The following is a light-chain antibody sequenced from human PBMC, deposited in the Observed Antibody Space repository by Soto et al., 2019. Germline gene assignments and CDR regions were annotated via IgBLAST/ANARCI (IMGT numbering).Light chain of an antibody. Sequence: EIVVTQSPATLSLSPCERATLSCMASQSVSTYLAWYQQKPGQAPRLLIYDASNRATGIPARFSGSGSGTDFTLTISSLEPEDFAVYYCQQRSNWPRTFGQGTKVDIK. J-gene: IGKJ1*01. V-gene: IGKV3-11*01. CDR1: QSVSTY. CDR2: DAS. CDR3: QQRSNWPRT.